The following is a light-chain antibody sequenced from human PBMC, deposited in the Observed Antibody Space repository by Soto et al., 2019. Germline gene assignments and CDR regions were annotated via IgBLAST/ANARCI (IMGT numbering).Light chain of an antibody. CDR1: NIGGKS. CDR2: ADT. Sequence: SYELTQPPSVSVAPGQTARITCGGNNIGGKSVHWYQQKPGQAPVLVVYADTDRPSGIPERFSGANSGNTATLTISRVEAGDEADYYWQVWDGSSDHPYVFGTGTKLTVL. J-gene: IGLJ1*01. CDR3: QVWDGSSDHPYV. V-gene: IGLV3-21*02.